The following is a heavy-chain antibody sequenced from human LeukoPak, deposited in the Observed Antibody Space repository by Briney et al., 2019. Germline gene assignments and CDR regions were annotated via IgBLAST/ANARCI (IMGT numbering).Heavy chain of an antibody. V-gene: IGHV1-46*01. J-gene: IGHJ5*02. CDR1: GYTFTSYY. CDR2: INPSGGST. Sequence: ASVKVSCKASGYTFTSYYMHWVRQAPGQGLEWMGIINPSGGSTSYAQKFQGGVTMTRDTSTSTVYMELSSLRSEDTAVYYCARVNVASYDFWSGYFPGSDWFDPWGQGTLVTVSS. D-gene: IGHD3-3*01. CDR3: ARVNVASYDFWSGYFPGSDWFDP.